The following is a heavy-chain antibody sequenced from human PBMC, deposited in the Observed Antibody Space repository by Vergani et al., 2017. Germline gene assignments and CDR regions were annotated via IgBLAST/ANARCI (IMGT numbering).Heavy chain of an antibody. D-gene: IGHD3-10*01. Sequence: EVQLLESGGGLVQPGGSLRLSCAASGFTFSSYAMSWVRQAPGKGLEWVSAISGSGGSTYYADTVKGRFTISRDNSKNTLYLQMNRLRAEDTAVYYCAKPSLLLWFGELHNWFDPWGQGTLVTVSS. J-gene: IGHJ5*02. CDR1: GFTFSSYA. CDR2: ISGSGGST. CDR3: AKPSLLLWFGELHNWFDP. V-gene: IGHV3-23*01.